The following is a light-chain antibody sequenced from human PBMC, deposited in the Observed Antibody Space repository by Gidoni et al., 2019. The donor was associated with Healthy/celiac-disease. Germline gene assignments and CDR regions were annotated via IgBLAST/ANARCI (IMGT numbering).Light chain of an antibody. J-gene: IGLJ1*01. Sequence: QSVLTQPPSVSGAPGQRVTISCTGSSPNIGAGYDVHWYPHLPGTAPKLLIYGHSNRPSGVPDRFSGSKSGTSASLAITGLQAEDEADYYCQSYDSSLSGFYVFGTGTKVTVL. V-gene: IGLV1-40*01. CDR1: SPNIGAGYD. CDR2: GHS. CDR3: QSYDSSLSGFYV.